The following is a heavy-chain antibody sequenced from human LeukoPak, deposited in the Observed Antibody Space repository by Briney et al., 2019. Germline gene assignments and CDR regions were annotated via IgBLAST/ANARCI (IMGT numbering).Heavy chain of an antibody. CDR1: GFTFSSYS. V-gene: IGHV3-21*01. J-gene: IGHJ5*02. CDR3: ATDPSIVVVPATIGWFDP. D-gene: IGHD2-2*02. CDR2: ISSSSSYI. Sequence: GGSLRLSCVASGFTFSSYSMNWVRQAPGKGLEWVSSISSSSSYIYYADSVKGRFTISRDNAKNSLYLQMNSLRAEDTAVYYCATDPSIVVVPATIGWFDPWGQGTLVTVSS.